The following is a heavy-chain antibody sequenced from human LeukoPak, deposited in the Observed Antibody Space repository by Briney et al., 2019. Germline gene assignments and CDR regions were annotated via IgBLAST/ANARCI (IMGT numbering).Heavy chain of an antibody. V-gene: IGHV4-34*01. J-gene: IGHJ4*02. D-gene: IGHD5-18*01. CDR1: GGSFSGYY. CDR3: ARGGYSYGYTIDY. Sequence: SETLSLTCAVYGGSFSGYYWSWIRQPPGKGLEWIGEINHSGSTNYNPSLKSRVTISVDTSKNQFSPKLSSVTAADTAVYYCARGGYSYGYTIDYWGQGTLVTVSS. CDR2: INHSGST.